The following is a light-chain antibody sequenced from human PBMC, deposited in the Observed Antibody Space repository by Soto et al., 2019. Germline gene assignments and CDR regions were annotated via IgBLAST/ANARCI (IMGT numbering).Light chain of an antibody. Sequence: EIVMTQSPATLSVSPGERATLSCRASQSVHNYLAWYQQKPGQSPRLLIYRASTRATGVPARFSGSGSGTEFTLTLSSLQSEDFAVYYCQQYDNGPLFTFGQGTKLEIK. V-gene: IGKV3-15*01. CDR1: QSVHNY. CDR3: QQYDNGPLFT. CDR2: RAS. J-gene: IGKJ2*01.